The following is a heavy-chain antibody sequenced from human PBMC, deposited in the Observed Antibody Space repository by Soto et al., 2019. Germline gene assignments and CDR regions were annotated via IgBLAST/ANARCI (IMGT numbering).Heavy chain of an antibody. D-gene: IGHD6-13*01. J-gene: IGHJ4*02. CDR1: GFSFSGYA. CDR2: ISGAGDRT. CDR3: AKATRGPLSSRSSDANHFDA. Sequence: EAQLLESGGSLVQPGGSLRLSCAASGFSFSGYAMNWVRQAPGKGLEWVSIISGAGDRTYYADSVKGRFTISRDNSKNTLYLQMNSLRAEDTAEYHCAKATRGPLSSRSSDANHFDAWGLGTMVAVSS. V-gene: IGHV3-23*01.